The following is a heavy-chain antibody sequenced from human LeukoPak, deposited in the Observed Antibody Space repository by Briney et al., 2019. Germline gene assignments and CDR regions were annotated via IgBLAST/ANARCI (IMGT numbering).Heavy chain of an antibody. V-gene: IGHV4-59*01. CDR3: ARQPRGDLDY. D-gene: IGHD3-10*01. Sequence: SETLSLTCTVSGGSISSYYWSWIRQPPGKGLEWIGFIFYSGTTNYNPSLKSRVAISVDTSKNQFSLKLSSVTAADTAVYYCARQPRGDLDYWGQGTLVTVSS. CDR2: IFYSGTT. J-gene: IGHJ4*02. CDR1: GGSISSYY.